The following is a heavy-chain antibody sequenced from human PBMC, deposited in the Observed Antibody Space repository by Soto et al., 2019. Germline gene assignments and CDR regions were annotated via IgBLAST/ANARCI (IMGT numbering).Heavy chain of an antibody. CDR1: RGSINNYY. D-gene: IGHD2-21*02. CDR2: VSYSGRT. Sequence: PSETLSLTCTVSRGSINNYYWTLIRQPPGKGLEWIGYVSYSGRTNYNPSLKSRVNMFVDKPKNQFSLNLTSVTAADTAVYYCARLQYTVVTPIDVWGQGTMVTVSS. V-gene: IGHV4-59*03. CDR3: ARLQYTVVTPIDV. J-gene: IGHJ3*01.